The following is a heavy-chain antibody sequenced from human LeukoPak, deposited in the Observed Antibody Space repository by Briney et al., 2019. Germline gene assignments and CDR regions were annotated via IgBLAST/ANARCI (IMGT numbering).Heavy chain of an antibody. CDR2: IYPGDSDT. Sequence: GESLKISSKGSGYSFTSYWISCVRQLPGKGLEWMGIIYPGDSDTAYSPAFQGQVTISADKSISTAYLQWSSLKASDTDMYYCARRGISPYREFDYWGQGTLVTVSS. D-gene: IGHD1-26*01. V-gene: IGHV5-51*01. CDR3: ARRGISPYREFDY. J-gene: IGHJ4*02. CDR1: GYSFTSYW.